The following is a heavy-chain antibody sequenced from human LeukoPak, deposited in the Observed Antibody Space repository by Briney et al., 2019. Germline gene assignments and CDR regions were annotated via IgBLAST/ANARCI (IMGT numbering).Heavy chain of an antibody. CDR3: AKVGPRDGYREYYFDY. D-gene: IGHD5-24*01. Sequence: GGSLRLSCAASGFTFGSPWMHWVRQAPGKGLVWVSRINSDGSATAYADSVKGRFTISRDNSKNTLYLQMNSLRAEDTAVYYCAKVGPRDGYREYYFDYWGQGTLVTVSS. CDR2: INSDGSAT. CDR1: GFTFGSPW. V-gene: IGHV3-74*01. J-gene: IGHJ4*02.